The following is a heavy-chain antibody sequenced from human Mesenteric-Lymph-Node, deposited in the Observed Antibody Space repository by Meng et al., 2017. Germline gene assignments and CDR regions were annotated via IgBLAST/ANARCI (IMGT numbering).Heavy chain of an antibody. J-gene: IGHJ4*02. CDR3: ARGGGGYSVDH. CDR1: GASFSDYY. D-gene: IGHD2-15*01. CDR2: INHSGFT. Sequence: QVQLQQWGAGLFKPSETLSLTCAVYGASFSDYYWSWIRQPPGKGLEWIGEINHSGFTEYNPSLKSRVTISVDTSKKQFSLNMRSVTAADTAVYYCARGGGGYSVDHWGQGTLVTVSS. V-gene: IGHV4-34*01.